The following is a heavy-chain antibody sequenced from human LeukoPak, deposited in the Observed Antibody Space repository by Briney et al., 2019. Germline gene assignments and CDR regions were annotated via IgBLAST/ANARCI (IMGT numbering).Heavy chain of an antibody. J-gene: IGHJ3*02. D-gene: IGHD5-24*01. Sequence: GGSLRLSCAASGFTFSTYAIHWVRQAPGKGLDWVAVISYDGIKKYYADSAKGRFSISRDNSKNMLYLEMNSLRAEDTAVYYCVRAHVEVASDAFDIWGQGTMVTVSS. CDR2: ISYDGIKK. CDR3: VRAHVEVASDAFDI. V-gene: IGHV3-30*04. CDR1: GFTFSTYA.